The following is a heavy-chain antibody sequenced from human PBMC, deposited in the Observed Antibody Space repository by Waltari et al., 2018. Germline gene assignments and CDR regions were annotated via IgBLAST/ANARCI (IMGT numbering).Heavy chain of an antibody. CDR3: VRQAPDSSGFFPNYFDS. D-gene: IGHD3-22*01. V-gene: IGHV4-39*01. CDR2: IYYSGRT. Sequence: QLQLNMSGPGLVKPSETLSLTCAVPTASIHSGVYFWGWIRQPPGKGLECVGVIYYSGRTFYNPSLKSRVTISVDKSKNLFSLRLRSVTAADTAVYYCVRQAPDSSGFFPNYFDSWGQGTLVTVSS. CDR1: TASIHSGVYF. J-gene: IGHJ4*02.